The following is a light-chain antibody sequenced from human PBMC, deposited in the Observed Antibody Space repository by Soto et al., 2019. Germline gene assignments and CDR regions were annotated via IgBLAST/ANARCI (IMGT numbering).Light chain of an antibody. CDR2: DAT. Sequence: IQMTQSPSSLSASVGDRVTITCQASQDINNFLNWYQQKQGKAPEVLIYDATNLERGVPSRFSGSGSGTDFTLVISSLQPEDKAIYYCQQYGSLRATFGQGTKLEIK. CDR3: QQYGSLRAT. J-gene: IGKJ2*01. V-gene: IGKV1-33*01. CDR1: QDINNF.